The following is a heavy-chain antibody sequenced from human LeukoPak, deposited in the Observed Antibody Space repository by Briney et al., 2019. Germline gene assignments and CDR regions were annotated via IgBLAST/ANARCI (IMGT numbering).Heavy chain of an antibody. D-gene: IGHD2-2*01. CDR2: IYYSGST. Sequence: PSETLSLTCTVSGGSISSGGYYWSWIRQHPGKGLEWIGYIYYSGSTYYNPSLKSRVTISVDTSKNQFSLKLSSVTAADTAVYYCASAGCSSTSCYYSSSWYTHISFDYWGQGTLVTVSS. CDR1: GGSISSGGYY. J-gene: IGHJ4*02. V-gene: IGHV4-31*03. CDR3: ASAGCSSTSCYYSSSWYTHISFDY.